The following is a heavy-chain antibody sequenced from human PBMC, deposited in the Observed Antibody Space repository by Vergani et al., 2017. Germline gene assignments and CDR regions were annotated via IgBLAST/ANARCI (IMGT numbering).Heavy chain of an antibody. J-gene: IGHJ6*02. CDR1: GYSFTSYW. V-gene: IGHV5-51*03. CDR2: IYPGDSDT. Sequence: EVQLVQSGAEVKKPGESLKISCKGSGYSFTSYWIGWVRQMPGKGLEWMGIIYPGDSDTRYSPSFQGQVTISADKSISTAYLQWSSLKASDTAMYYCARSVPAAMGGYGLYYYYYGMDVWGQGTTVTVSS. D-gene: IGHD2-2*01. CDR3: ARSVPAAMGGYGLYYYYYGMDV.